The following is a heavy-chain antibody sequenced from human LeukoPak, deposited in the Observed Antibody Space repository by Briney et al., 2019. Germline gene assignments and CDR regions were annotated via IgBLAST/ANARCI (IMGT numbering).Heavy chain of an antibody. V-gene: IGHV3-74*01. CDR2: INEDGSTT. CDR3: VRDLGGRSGH. Sequence: GGSLRLSCAASGFTFSSNWMHWVRQAPGKGQVWVSRINEDGSTTNYADSVKGRSTIFRDNAKNTLYLQMNSLRAEDTAVYYCVRDLGGRSGHWGQGTLVTVSS. CDR1: GFTFSSNW. J-gene: IGHJ4*02. D-gene: IGHD1-26*01.